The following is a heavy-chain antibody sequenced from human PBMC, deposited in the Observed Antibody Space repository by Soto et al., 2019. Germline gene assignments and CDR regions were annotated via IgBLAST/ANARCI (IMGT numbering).Heavy chain of an antibody. D-gene: IGHD3-9*01. CDR1: EVHFSNYL. J-gene: IGHJ4*02. V-gene: IGHV3-7*03. CDR2: VKEDGSET. CDR3: VRDSGVDVLIGYQHFDY. Sequence: VVPLILSSGASEVHFSNYLMTWVRQTPGKGVGWVAMVKEDGSETYYVDSVKGRFNISRDNAENSLFLQMSNLRAEDTAVYYCVRDSGVDVLIGYQHFDYWGQGSLVT.